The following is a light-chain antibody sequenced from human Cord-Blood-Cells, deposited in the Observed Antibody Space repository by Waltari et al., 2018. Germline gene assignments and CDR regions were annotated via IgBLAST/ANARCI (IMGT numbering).Light chain of an antibody. CDR1: SSDVGWYNL. CDR3: CSYAGSSTFV. V-gene: IGLV2-23*01. CDR2: EGS. J-gene: IGLJ1*01. Sequence: QSALTQPASVSGSPGQSITISCTGTSSDVGWYNLVSWYQQHPGKAPKLMIYEGSKRPSGVSNRFSGSKSGNTASLTISGLQAEDEADYYCCSYAGSSTFVFGTGTKVTVL.